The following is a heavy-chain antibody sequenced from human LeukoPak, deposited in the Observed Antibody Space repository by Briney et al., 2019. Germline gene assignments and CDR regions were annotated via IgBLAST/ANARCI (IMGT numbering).Heavy chain of an antibody. D-gene: IGHD3-10*01. J-gene: IGHJ4*02. Sequence: GGSLRLSCVASGFTYSTYWMSWVRQAPGKGLEWVANINEYGSEKYYVGSVKGRFTISRDNAKNSLYLQMNNLGAEDTAVYYCAGAGPYGSGSRDYWGQGTLVTVSS. V-gene: IGHV3-7*01. CDR1: GFTYSTYW. CDR3: AGAGPYGSGSRDY. CDR2: INEYGSEK.